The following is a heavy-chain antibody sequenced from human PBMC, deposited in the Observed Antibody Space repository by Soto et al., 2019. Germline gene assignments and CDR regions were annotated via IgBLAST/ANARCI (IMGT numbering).Heavy chain of an antibody. D-gene: IGHD3-10*01. Sequence: ASVKVSCKASGYTFSGYALHWVRQAPGQRHERMGWINAGNGNTKYPQKFQARVTITRDTSASTAYMELSSLRSEDTAVYYSARDGEITMVETPRTYGSQGTVVTVSS. V-gene: IGHV1-3*01. J-gene: IGHJ4*02. CDR3: ARDGEITMVETPRTY. CDR2: INAGNGNT. CDR1: GYTFSGYA.